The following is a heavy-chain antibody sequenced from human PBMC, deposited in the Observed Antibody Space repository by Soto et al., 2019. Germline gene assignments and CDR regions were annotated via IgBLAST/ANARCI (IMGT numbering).Heavy chain of an antibody. CDR3: AADPWGAYGGNSGYFDY. J-gene: IGHJ4*03. D-gene: IGHD4-17*01. Sequence: SVKVSYKTSGFTFTSSAVQWVRQARGQRLEWIGWIVVGSGNTNYAQKFQERVTITRDMSTSTAYMELSSLRSEDTAVYYCAADPWGAYGGNSGYFDYWG. CDR1: GFTFTSSA. CDR2: IVVGSGNT. V-gene: IGHV1-58*01.